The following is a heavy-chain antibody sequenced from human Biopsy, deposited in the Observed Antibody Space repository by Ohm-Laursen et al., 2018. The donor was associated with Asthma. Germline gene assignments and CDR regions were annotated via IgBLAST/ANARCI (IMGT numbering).Heavy chain of an antibody. CDR1: GGSISSGAYY. Sequence: TLSLTCTVSGGSISSGAYYWSWVRQPPGKGLEWIGYIYYSGSTYYNPSLKSRVAISLDTSKNQFSLKLSSVTAADTAVHFCARRGGVRRYFDYWGQGVLVTVSS. D-gene: IGHD3-16*01. J-gene: IGHJ4*02. CDR2: IYYSGST. CDR3: ARRGGVRRYFDY. V-gene: IGHV4-30-4*08.